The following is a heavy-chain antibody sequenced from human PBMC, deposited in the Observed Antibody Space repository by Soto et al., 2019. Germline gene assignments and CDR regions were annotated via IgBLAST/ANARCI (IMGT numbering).Heavy chain of an antibody. D-gene: IGHD1-7*01. V-gene: IGHV3-48*03. CDR1: GFTFSSYE. CDR2: ISSSGSTI. Sequence: PVGSLRLSCAASGFTFSSYEMNWVRQAPGKGLEWVSYISSSGSTIYYADSVKGRFTISRDNAKNSLYLQMNSLRAEDTAVYYCARDGAGTTHYYYYGMDVWAQGTTVTVSS. CDR3: ARDGAGTTHYYYYGMDV. J-gene: IGHJ6*02.